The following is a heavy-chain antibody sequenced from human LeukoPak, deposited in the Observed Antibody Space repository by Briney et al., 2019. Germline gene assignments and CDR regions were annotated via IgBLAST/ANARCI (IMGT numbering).Heavy chain of an antibody. CDR2: IRYDGSNK. V-gene: IGHV3-30*02. CDR1: GFTFSSYG. J-gene: IGHJ4*01. Sequence: GGSLRLSCAASGFTFSSYGMHWVRQAPGKGLEWVAFIRYDGSNKYYADSVKGRFTISRDNSKNTLYLQMNSLRAEDTAVYYCAKAIAARLRAFDYWGQEPWSPSPQ. D-gene: IGHD6-6*01. CDR3: AKAIAARLRAFDY.